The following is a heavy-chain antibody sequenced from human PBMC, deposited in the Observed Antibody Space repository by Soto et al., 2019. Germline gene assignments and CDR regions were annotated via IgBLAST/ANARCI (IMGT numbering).Heavy chain of an antibody. V-gene: IGHV6-1*01. D-gene: IGHD6-13*01. J-gene: IGHJ4*02. CDR1: ADSFSSNSTA. Sequence: SQTLSVTCSISADSFSSNSTAWSWVRQSPARGLEWLGGTYYRAKWYNDYAVSGKVRITINPDTSKNQLSLQLNSVTPEDAAYYYCAIGGPAPPYSRSWRFDFWGQETLVTVSS. CDR2: TYYRAKWYN. CDR3: AIGGPAPPYSRSWRFDF.